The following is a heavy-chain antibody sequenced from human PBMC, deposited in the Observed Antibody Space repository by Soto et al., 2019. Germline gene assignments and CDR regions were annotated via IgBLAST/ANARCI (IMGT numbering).Heavy chain of an antibody. D-gene: IGHD3-3*01. Sequence: SETLSLTSTVSGGSISSYYWSWIRQPPGKGLEWIGYIYYSGSTNYNPSLKSRVTISVDTSKNQFSLKLSSVTAADTAVYYCAKLYYDFWSGPASYYYYMDVWGKGTTVTVSS. J-gene: IGHJ6*03. V-gene: IGHV4-59*08. CDR1: GGSISSYY. CDR2: IYYSGST. CDR3: AKLYYDFWSGPASYYYYMDV.